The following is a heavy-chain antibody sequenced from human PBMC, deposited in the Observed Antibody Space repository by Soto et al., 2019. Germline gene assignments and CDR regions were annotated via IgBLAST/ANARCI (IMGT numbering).Heavy chain of an antibody. CDR1: GGSISSSSFH. V-gene: IGHV4-39*01. CDR3: ARRERAAGTDWWFDP. Sequence: QLQLQESGPGLVKPSETLSLTCTVSGGSISSSSFHWGWIRQPPWKGLEWIGSIYYSGSTYYSPSLKSRATIPADTSKNLFSLKLSSVTAAETAVYYCARRERAAGTDWWFDPWGQGTLVTVSS. CDR2: IYYSGST. D-gene: IGHD6-13*01. J-gene: IGHJ5*02.